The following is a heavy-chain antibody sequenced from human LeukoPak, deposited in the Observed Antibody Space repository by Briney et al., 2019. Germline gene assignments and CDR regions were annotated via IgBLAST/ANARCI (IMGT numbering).Heavy chain of an antibody. CDR3: ARDAPHCSSISCYTEDDWYFDL. CDR1: GFTFSSYG. D-gene: IGHD2-2*02. J-gene: IGHJ2*01. Sequence: PGGSLRLSCAASGFTFSSYGMHWVRQAPGKGLEWVAVIWYDGSNKYYADSVKGRFTISRDNSKNTLYLQMNSLRAEDTAVYYCARDAPHCSSISCYTEDDWYFDLWGRGTLVTVSS. V-gene: IGHV3-33*01. CDR2: IWYDGSNK.